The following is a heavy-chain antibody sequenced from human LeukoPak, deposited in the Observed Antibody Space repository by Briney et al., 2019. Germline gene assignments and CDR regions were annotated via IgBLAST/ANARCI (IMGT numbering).Heavy chain of an antibody. Sequence: ASVKVSCKAPGYTFTSYGISWVRQDPGQGLEWMGIINPSGGSTSYAQKFRGRVTMTRDTSTSTVYMELSSLRSEDTAVYYCARYWFGEAALDYWGEGTLVTVS. J-gene: IGHJ4*02. V-gene: IGHV1-46*01. CDR2: INPSGGST. D-gene: IGHD3-10*01. CDR3: ARYWFGEAALDY. CDR1: GYTFTSYG.